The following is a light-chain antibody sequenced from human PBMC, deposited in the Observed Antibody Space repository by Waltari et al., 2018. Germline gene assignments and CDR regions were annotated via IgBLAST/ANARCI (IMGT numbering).Light chain of an antibody. CDR1: SSDVGGYNY. CDR2: AVS. CDR3: TSHAGSNNHVI. V-gene: IGLV2-8*01. J-gene: IGLJ2*01. Sequence: QSALTQPPSASGSPGQSVTISCTGTSSDVGGYNYVSWYQQHPGKAPKLMIYAVSERPSWVPHRFSGSKSGNTASLTVSGLQAEYEAAYYCTSHAGSNNHVIFGGGTKLTVL.